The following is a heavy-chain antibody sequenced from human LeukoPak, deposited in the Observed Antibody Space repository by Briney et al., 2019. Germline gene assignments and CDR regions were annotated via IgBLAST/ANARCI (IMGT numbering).Heavy chain of an antibody. J-gene: IGHJ4*02. CDR2: ISYDGSSK. Sequence: GGSLRLSCAASGFTFSSYAMHWVRQAPGKGLEWVAVISYDGSSKYYADSVKGRFTISRDNSKNTLYLQMNSLRAEDTAVYYCARDRGGSYVSFDYWGQGTLVTVSS. V-gene: IGHV3-30-3*01. CDR3: ARDRGGSYVSFDY. D-gene: IGHD1-26*01. CDR1: GFTFSSYA.